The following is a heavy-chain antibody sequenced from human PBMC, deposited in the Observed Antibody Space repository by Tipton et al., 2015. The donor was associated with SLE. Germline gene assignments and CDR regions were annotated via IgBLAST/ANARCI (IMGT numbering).Heavy chain of an antibody. CDR3: ARGILGDPVAFDM. Sequence: SLRLSCVASGFTFSTYWMSWVRQAPGKGLEWVANINQDESAKYYVDSVKGRFTISRDNAENSLYLQMNSLTVEDTALYYCARGILGDPVAFDMWGQGTMAIVSS. D-gene: IGHD1-26*01. CDR2: INQDESAK. V-gene: IGHV3-7*04. J-gene: IGHJ3*02. CDR1: GFTFSTYW.